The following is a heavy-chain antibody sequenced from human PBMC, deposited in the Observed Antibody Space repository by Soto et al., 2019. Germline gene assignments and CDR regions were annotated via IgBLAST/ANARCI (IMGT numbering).Heavy chain of an antibody. CDR1: GYTLTELS. CDR2: FDPEDGET. Sequence: ASVKVSCKVSGYTLTELSMHWVRQAPGKGLEWMGGFDPEDGETIYAQKFQGRVTMTEDTSTDTAYMELSSLRSEDTAVYYCATARGGDPYYYYYGMDVWGQGTTVTVSS. CDR3: ATARGGDPYYYYYGMDV. V-gene: IGHV1-24*01. J-gene: IGHJ6*02. D-gene: IGHD3-16*01.